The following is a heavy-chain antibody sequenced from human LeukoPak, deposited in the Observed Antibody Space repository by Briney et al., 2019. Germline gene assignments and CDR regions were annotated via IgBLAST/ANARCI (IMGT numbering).Heavy chain of an antibody. J-gene: IGHJ4*02. CDR3: TRGLSIATRPDYCFDY. V-gene: IGHV1-2*02. Sequence: GASVKVSCKASGHTFTDYYMHWVRQAPGQGFEWMGWINPNSGGTNYAQKFQGRVTMTRDTSISTAYMELTSLRSDDTAVYYCTRGLSIATRPDYCFDYSGEGTLVTVSS. CDR2: INPNSGGT. D-gene: IGHD6-6*01. CDR1: GHTFTDYY.